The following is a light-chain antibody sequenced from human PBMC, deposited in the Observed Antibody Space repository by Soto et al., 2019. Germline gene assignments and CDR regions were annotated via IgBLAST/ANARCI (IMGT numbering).Light chain of an antibody. CDR1: SSDVGSYNY. V-gene: IGLV2-14*01. Sequence: QSALTQPASVSRSPGQSITISCTGTSSDVGSYNYVSWYQQHPGKAPKLMNYEVSNRPSGVSNRFSGSKSGNTASLTISGLQAEDEAIYYCSSYTSISTRVFGGGTQLTVL. J-gene: IGLJ3*02. CDR2: EVS. CDR3: SSYTSISTRV.